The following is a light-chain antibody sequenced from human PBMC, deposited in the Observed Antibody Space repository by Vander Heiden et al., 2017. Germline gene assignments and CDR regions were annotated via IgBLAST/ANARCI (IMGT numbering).Light chain of an antibody. Sequence: HTAVTQEPSLTVSLRGTVTLTRASSTGAVTSGYYPNWFQQKPGQAPRALIYNTGNKHSWTPARFSGSLLGGKAALTLTGAQPEDEAEYYCLLYYGGAQHWVFGGGTKLTVL. CDR3: LLYYGGAQHWV. V-gene: IGLV7-43*01. J-gene: IGLJ3*02. CDR1: TGAVTSGYY. CDR2: NTG.